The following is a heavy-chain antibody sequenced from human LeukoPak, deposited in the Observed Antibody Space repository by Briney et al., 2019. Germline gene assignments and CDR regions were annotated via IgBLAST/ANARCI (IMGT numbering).Heavy chain of an antibody. CDR2: ISGSGGST. D-gene: IGHD6-19*01. V-gene: IGHV3-23*01. J-gene: IGHJ5*02. CDR1: GFTFSSYA. Sequence: GGSLRLSCAASGFTFSSYAMSWVRQAPGKGLEWVSAISGSGGSTYYTDSVKGRFTISRDNSKNTLWLQMNSLRAEDTAVYYCAKGPLPSQWLVGWFDPWGQGTLVTVSS. CDR3: AKGPLPSQWLVGWFDP.